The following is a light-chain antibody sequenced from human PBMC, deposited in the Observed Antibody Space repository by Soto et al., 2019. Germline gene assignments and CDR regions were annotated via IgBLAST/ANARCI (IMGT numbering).Light chain of an antibody. CDR2: GAS. Sequence: EIVLTQSPGTLSLSPGERATLYCRASQTVSSARLAWFQQKPGQAPRLLIYGASSRAPGIPDRFSGSGSETDFTLTITRLESEDFAVYSCHQYGSSPWTFGQGTKVDIK. CDR1: QTVSSAR. V-gene: IGKV3-20*01. J-gene: IGKJ1*01. CDR3: HQYGSSPWT.